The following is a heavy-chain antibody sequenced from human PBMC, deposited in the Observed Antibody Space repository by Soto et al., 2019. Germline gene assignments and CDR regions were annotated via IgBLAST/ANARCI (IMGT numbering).Heavy chain of an antibody. CDR2: INHSGST. CDR3: ARLPRVYNYGMDV. Sequence: WTWIRQPPGKGLDWIGEINHSGSTNYNPSLKSRVTISVDTSKNQFSLKLSSVTAADTGVYYCARLPRVYNYGMDVWGQGTTVIVSS. J-gene: IGHJ6*02. V-gene: IGHV4-34*01.